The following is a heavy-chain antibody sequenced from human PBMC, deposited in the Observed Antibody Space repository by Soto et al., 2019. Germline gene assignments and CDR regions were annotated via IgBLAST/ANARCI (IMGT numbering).Heavy chain of an antibody. CDR3: ARDIAVVPAAASTDV. V-gene: IGHV1-2*02. D-gene: IGHD2-2*01. CDR1: GYTFTGYY. J-gene: IGHJ6*02. CDR2: INPNSDGT. Sequence: ASVKVSCKASGYTFTGYYMHWVRQAPGQGLEWMGWINPNSDGTNYAQKFQGRVTMTRDTSISTAYMELSRLRSDDTAVYYCARDIAVVPAAASTDVWGQGTTVTVSS.